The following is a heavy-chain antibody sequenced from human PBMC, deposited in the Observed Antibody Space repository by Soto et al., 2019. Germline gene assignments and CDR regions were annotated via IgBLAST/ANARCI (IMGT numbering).Heavy chain of an antibody. V-gene: IGHV3-74*01. CDR1: GFTFISYW. CDR2: INSDGSST. CDR3: ARDSAPPLYYYYGMDV. J-gene: IGHJ6*02. Sequence: AASGFTFISYWIHWVRQAPGKGLVWVSRINSDGSSTSYADSVKGRFTISRDNAKNTLYLQMNSLRAEDTAVYYCARDSAPPLYYYYGMDVWGQGTTVTVSS.